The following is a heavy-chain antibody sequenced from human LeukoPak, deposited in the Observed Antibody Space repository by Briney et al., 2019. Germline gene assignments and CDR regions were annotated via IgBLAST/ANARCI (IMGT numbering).Heavy chain of an antibody. CDR3: AKGEYCSGSRCYYYYYYYMDV. D-gene: IGHD2-2*01. V-gene: IGHV3-21*04. Sequence: GGSLSLSCAASGFTFSSYSMNWVRRAPGEGLEWVLSICSSGSTIYYAHSVRGRFIISRDNAKKSLYLQMNSLRADDTAVYYCAKGEYCSGSRCYYYYYYYMDVWGKGTTVTISS. CDR1: GFTFSSYS. CDR2: ICSSGSTI. J-gene: IGHJ6*03.